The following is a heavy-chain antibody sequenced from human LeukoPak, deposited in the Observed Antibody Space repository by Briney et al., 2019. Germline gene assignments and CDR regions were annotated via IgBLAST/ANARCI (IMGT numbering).Heavy chain of an antibody. V-gene: IGHV3-21*01. CDR3: ARDSWSYYYGSGSYSDYYYYYGMDV. Sequence: GGSLRLSCAASGFTFSSYSMNWVRQAPGKGLEWVSSISSSSSYIYYADSVKGRFTISRDNARNSLYLQMNSLRAEPTAVYYCARDSWSYYYGSGSYSDYYYYYGMDVWGQGTTVTVSS. D-gene: IGHD3-10*01. CDR1: GFTFSSYS. J-gene: IGHJ6*02. CDR2: ISSSSSYI.